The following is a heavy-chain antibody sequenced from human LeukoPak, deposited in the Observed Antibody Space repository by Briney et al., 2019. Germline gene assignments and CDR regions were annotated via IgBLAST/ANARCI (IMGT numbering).Heavy chain of an antibody. CDR1: GFTFSSYA. Sequence: GGSLRLSCAASGFTFSSYAMHWVRQAPGKGLEWVAVISYDGSNKYYADSVKGRFTISRDNSKNTLYLQMNSLRAEGTAVYYCARPGNTGIATRFDYWGQGTLVTVSS. CDR3: ARPGNTGIATRFDY. J-gene: IGHJ4*02. D-gene: IGHD6-13*01. CDR2: ISYDGSNK. V-gene: IGHV3-30*04.